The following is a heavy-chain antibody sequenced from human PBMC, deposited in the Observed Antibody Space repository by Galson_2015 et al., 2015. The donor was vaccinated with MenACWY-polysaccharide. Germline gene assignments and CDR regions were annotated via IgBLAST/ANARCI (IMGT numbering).Heavy chain of an antibody. CDR1: GFTFSSYA. CDR2: ISYDGSNK. D-gene: IGHD6-13*01. V-gene: IGHV3-30-3*01. CDR3: ARVPGTAISSSSWYFVY. Sequence: SLRLSCAASGFTFSSYAMHWVRQAPGKGLEWVAVISYDGSNKYYADSVKGRFTISRDNSKNTLYLQMNSLRAEDTAVYYCARVPGTAISSSSWYFVYWGQGTLVTVSS. J-gene: IGHJ4*02.